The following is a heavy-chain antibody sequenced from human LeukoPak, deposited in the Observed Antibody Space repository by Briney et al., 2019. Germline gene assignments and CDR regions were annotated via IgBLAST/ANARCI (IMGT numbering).Heavy chain of an antibody. V-gene: IGHV4-38-2*02. Sequence: SETLSLTYTVSGYSISSGYYWGWIRQPPGKGLEWIGSIYHSGSTYYNPSLKSRVTISVDTSKNQFSLKLSSVTAADTAVYYCARDLEGYYYDSSGSDDYWGQGTLVTVSS. CDR1: GYSISSGYY. D-gene: IGHD3-22*01. J-gene: IGHJ4*02. CDR2: IYHSGST. CDR3: ARDLEGYYYDSSGSDDY.